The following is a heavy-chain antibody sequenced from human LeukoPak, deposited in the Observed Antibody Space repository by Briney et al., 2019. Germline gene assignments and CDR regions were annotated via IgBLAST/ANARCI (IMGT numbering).Heavy chain of an antibody. J-gene: IGHJ4*02. CDR1: GFTFSGYS. V-gene: IGHV3-48*04. Sequence: PGGSLRLSCAASGFTFSGYSMNWVRQAPGKGLEWISHISSGSSTIYYADSVEGRFTISRDNAKNSLYLQMNSLRAEDTAVYYCARGQLTDPRIDYWGQGTLVTVSS. D-gene: IGHD6-13*01. CDR3: ARGQLTDPRIDY. CDR2: ISSGSSTI.